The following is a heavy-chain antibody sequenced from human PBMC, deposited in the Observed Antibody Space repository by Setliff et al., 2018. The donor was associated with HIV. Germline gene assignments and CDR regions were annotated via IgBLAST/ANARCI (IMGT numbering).Heavy chain of an antibody. CDR2: ISSSGSA. J-gene: IGHJ4*02. V-gene: IGHV4-4*08. Sequence: PSETLSLTCTVSGGSISNDYWGWVRQPPGKGLEWIGHISSSGSAYYNPSLKSRVTISVDTSKNQFSLKLNSVTAADTAVYYCARDREFADSSGWYYFDYWGQGTLVTVSS. CDR1: GGSISNDY. CDR3: ARDREFADSSGWYYFDY. D-gene: IGHD6-19*01.